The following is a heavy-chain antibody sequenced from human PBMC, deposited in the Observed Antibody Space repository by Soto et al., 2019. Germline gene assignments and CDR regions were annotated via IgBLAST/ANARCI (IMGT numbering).Heavy chain of an antibody. V-gene: IGHV3-30*18. CDR2: LSYDESTK. Sequence: QVQLVESGGGVAQPGGSLRLSCAASGFTFRNYGMHWVRQAPGKGLEWVAVLSYDESTKYYSDFVKGRFTISRDNSKNXXYLQMNSLRPEDTAGYHCAKDRAPTSSSGSWHFDLWGRGTLVTVSS. D-gene: IGHD3-22*01. J-gene: IGHJ2*01. CDR1: GFTFRNYG. CDR3: AKDRAPTSSSGSWHFDL.